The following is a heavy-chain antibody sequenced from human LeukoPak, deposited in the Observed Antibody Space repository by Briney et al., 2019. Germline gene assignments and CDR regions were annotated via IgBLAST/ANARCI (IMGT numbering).Heavy chain of an antibody. CDR2: IYTSGST. V-gene: IGHV4-61*02. D-gene: IGHD3-10*01. Sequence: SETLSLTCTVSGGSISSGSYYWSWIRQPAGKGLEWIGRIYTSGSTNYNPSLKSRVTISVDTSKNQFSLKLSSVTAADTAVYYCAREEEGYYGSGSYLFNYYYYYYMDVWGKGTTVTISS. CDR1: GGSISSGSYY. CDR3: AREEEGYYGSGSYLFNYYYYYYMDV. J-gene: IGHJ6*03.